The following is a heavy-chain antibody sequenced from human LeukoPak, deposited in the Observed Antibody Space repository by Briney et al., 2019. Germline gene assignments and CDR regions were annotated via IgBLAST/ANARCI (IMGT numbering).Heavy chain of an antibody. D-gene: IGHD3-3*01. CDR3: ARDRSVLRRDAFDI. CDR1: GYTFTGYY. V-gene: IGHV1-2*02. J-gene: IGHJ3*02. Sequence: ASVKVSCKASGYTFTGYYMHWVRQAPGQGLEWMGWINPNSGGTNYAQKFQGRVTMTRDTSISTAYMELSRLRSDDTAVYYCARDRSVLRRDAFDIWGQGTMVTVSS. CDR2: INPNSGGT.